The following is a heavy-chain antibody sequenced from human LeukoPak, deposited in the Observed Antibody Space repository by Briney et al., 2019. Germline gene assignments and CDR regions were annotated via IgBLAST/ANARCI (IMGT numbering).Heavy chain of an antibody. CDR3: ARATFPHYDRHPNSIDP. J-gene: IGHJ5*02. D-gene: IGHD5-12*01. Sequence: SETLSLTCAVYGGSFSGYYWSWIRQPPGKGLEWIGEINHSGSTNYNPSLKSRVTISVDTSKNQFSLKLSSVTAADTAVYYCARATFPHYDRHPNSIDPWGQGTLVTVSS. CDR1: GGSFSGYY. CDR2: INHSGST. V-gene: IGHV4-34*01.